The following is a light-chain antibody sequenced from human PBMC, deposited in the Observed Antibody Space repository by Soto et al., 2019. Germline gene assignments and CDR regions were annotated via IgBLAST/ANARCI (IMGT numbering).Light chain of an antibody. CDR1: SSDVGGYNY. J-gene: IGLJ1*01. V-gene: IGLV2-8*01. Sequence: QSVLTQPPSASGSPGQSVTISCTGTSSDVGGYNYVSWYQQHPGKAPKLMIYEVSKRPSGVPDRLSGSKSGNTASLTVSGLQAEDEADYYCSSYAGSNPFMVFGTGTKVTVL. CDR2: EVS. CDR3: SSYAGSNPFMV.